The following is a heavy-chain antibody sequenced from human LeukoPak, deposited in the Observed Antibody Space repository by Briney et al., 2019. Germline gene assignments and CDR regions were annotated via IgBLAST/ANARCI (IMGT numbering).Heavy chain of an antibody. D-gene: IGHD3-22*01. CDR1: GYTFTGYY. CDR3: ATEYSSGLYYFDY. V-gene: IGHV1-2*02. Sequence: ASVKVSCKASGYTFTGYYMHWVRQAPGQGLEWMGWINPNSGGTNYAQKFQGRVTMTRDTSISTAYMELSRLRSDDTAVYYCATEYSSGLYYFDYWGQGTLVTVSS. J-gene: IGHJ4*02. CDR2: INPNSGGT.